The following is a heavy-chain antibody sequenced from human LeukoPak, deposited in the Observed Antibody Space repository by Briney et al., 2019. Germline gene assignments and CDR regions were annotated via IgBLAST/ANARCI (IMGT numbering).Heavy chain of an antibody. V-gene: IGHV4-39*01. CDR1: GGSISSSSYY. Sequence: PSETLSLTCTVSGGSISSSSYYWGWIRQPPGKGLEWIGNIYYSGSTSYNPSLKSRVTISVDTSKSQFSLKLSSVTAADTAVYYCARADSSSPYYYYYYMDVWGKGTTVTVSS. J-gene: IGHJ6*03. CDR3: ARADSSSPYYYYYYMDV. D-gene: IGHD6-6*01. CDR2: IYYSGST.